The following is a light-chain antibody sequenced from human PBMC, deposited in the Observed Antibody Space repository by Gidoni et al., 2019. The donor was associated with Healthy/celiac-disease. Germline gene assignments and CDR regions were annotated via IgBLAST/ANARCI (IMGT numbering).Light chain of an antibody. CDR1: QSVSSN. CDR3: QQYNNWPPAT. J-gene: IGKJ4*01. V-gene: IGKV3-15*01. CDR2: GAS. Sequence: EIVMTQSPATLSVSPGERATLSCRASQSVSSNLAWYQQKPGQAPRLLIYGASTRATGIPARFSGSGSGTEFTLTISSLQSEDFAVYYCQQYNNWPPATFGGXTKVEIK.